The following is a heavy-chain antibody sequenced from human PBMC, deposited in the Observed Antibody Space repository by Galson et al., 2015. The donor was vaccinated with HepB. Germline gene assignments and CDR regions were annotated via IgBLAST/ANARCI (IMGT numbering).Heavy chain of an antibody. V-gene: IGHV3-23*01. CDR2: ISGSGGST. D-gene: IGHD3-9*01. J-gene: IGHJ6*02. Sequence: SLRLSCAASGFTFSSYAMSWVRQAPGKGLEWVSAISGSGGSTYYADSVKGRFTISRDNSKNTLYLQMNSLRAEDTAVYYCAKDPLDILGYGMDVWGQGTTVTVSS. CDR3: AKDPLDILGYGMDV. CDR1: GFTFSSYA.